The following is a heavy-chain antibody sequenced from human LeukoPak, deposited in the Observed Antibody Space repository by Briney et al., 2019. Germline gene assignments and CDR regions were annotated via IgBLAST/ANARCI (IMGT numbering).Heavy chain of an antibody. V-gene: IGHV3-23*01. D-gene: IGHD3-9*01. CDR3: ARETYGDYDILTGSPDY. Sequence: PGGSLRLSCAASGFTFTNYAMSWVRQAPGKGLEWVSAISGSGATSYYADSVKGRFTISRDNSKNTLYLQMNSLRAEDTAVYYCARETYGDYDILTGSPDYWGQGTLVTVSS. J-gene: IGHJ4*02. CDR1: GFTFTNYA. CDR2: ISGSGATS.